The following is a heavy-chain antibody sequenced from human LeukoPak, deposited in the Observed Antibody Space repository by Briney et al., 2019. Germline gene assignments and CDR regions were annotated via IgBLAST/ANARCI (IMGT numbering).Heavy chain of an antibody. CDR2: ISYDGSNK. Sequence: AGGPLRLSCAASGFTFSSYAMHGVPQAPGKGLEWVAVISYDGSNKYYADSVKGRFTISRDNSKNTLYLQMNSLRAEDTAVYYCARGIAARRGFDPWGQGTLVTVSS. V-gene: IGHV3-30*01. D-gene: IGHD6-6*01. CDR3: ARGIAARRGFDP. CDR1: GFTFSSYA. J-gene: IGHJ5*02.